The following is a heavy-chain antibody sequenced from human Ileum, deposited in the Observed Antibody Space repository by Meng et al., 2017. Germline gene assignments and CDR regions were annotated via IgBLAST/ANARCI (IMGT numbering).Heavy chain of an antibody. V-gene: IGHV3-74*01. CDR2: INHDGSST. CDR3: VRGPIVGGATGAFEI. D-gene: IGHD1-26*01. CDR1: GHTFSNYW. Sequence: GSSLKISCGASGHTFSNYWMHWVRQGPGKGLVWVSRINHDGSSTNYADFVKGRFNISRDDAKNTLYLQMNSLRAEDTAVYYCVRGPIVGGATGAFEIWGQGTMVTVSS. J-gene: IGHJ3*02.